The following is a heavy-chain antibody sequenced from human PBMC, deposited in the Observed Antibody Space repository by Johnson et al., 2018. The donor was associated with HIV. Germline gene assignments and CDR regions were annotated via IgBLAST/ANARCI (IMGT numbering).Heavy chain of an antibody. CDR3: AKDTDEAFDI. V-gene: IGHV3-30*02. CDR1: GFTFSSYG. Sequence: QVQLVESGGGLVQPGGSLRLSCAASGFTFSSYGMHWVRQAPGKGLDWVALIRYDGTHKYYADSVKGRFTISRDNSKNTLYLQMNSLRPEDTAVYYCAKDTDEAFDIWGQGTMVTVSS. J-gene: IGHJ3*02. CDR2: IRYDGTHK.